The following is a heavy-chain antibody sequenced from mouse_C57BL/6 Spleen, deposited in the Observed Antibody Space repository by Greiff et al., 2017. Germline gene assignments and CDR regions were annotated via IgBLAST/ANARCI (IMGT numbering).Heavy chain of an antibody. V-gene: IGHV1-22*01. CDR3: ARGGITTVVDGWYFDV. D-gene: IGHD1-1*01. CDR2: INPNNGGN. J-gene: IGHJ1*03. CDR1: GYTFTDYN. Sequence: EVQLQQSGPELVKPGASVKMSCKASGYTFTDYNMHWVKQSHGKSLEWIGYINPNNGGNSYNQKFKGKATLTVNKSSSTAYMEIRRLTSEYSAVYYCARGGITTVVDGWYFDVWGTGTTVTVSS.